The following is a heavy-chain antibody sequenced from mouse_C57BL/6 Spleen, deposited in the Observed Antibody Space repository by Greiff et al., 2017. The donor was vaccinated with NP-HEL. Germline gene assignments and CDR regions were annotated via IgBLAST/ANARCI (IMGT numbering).Heavy chain of an antibody. Sequence: EVMLVESGGGLVKPGGSLKLSCAASGFTFSDYGMHWVRQAPEKGLEWVAYISSGSSTIYYADTVKGRFTISRDNAKNTLFLQMTSLRSEDTAMYYCARPHYYGSTLYYAMDYWGQGTSVTVSS. CDR2: ISSGSSTI. D-gene: IGHD1-1*01. J-gene: IGHJ4*01. CDR3: ARPHYYGSTLYYAMDY. CDR1: GFTFSDYG. V-gene: IGHV5-17*01.